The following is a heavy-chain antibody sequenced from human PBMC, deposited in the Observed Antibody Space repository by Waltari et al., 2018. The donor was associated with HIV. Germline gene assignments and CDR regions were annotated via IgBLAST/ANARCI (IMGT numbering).Heavy chain of an antibody. CDR3: ARDSTTRVRDLDY. D-gene: IGHD3-10*01. J-gene: IGHJ4*02. Sequence: EVQLVESGGGLVQPGGSLRLSCSASGFTFSSYSMNWVRQAPGKGLGWVAYISSSISTIYYAESVKGRFTISRDNAKNSVYLQMNSLRAEDTAVYYCARDSTTRVRDLDYWGQGTLVTVSS. CDR1: GFTFSSYS. CDR2: ISSSISTI. V-gene: IGHV3-48*04.